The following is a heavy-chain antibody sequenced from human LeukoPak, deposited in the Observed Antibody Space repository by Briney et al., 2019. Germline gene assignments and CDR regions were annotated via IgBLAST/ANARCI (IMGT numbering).Heavy chain of an antibody. J-gene: IGHJ6*03. CDR3: AREGSTYYYDSSGYRYYYYYMDV. D-gene: IGHD3-22*01. CDR1: GFTFSNYW. CDR2: IKQDGSEK. V-gene: IGHV3-7*01. Sequence: GGSLRLSCAASGFTFSNYWMTWVRQAPGKGLELVANIKQDGSEKYYVDSVKGRFTISRDNAKNSLYPQMNSLRAEDTAVYYCAREGSTYYYDSSGYRYYYYYMDVWGKGTTVTVSS.